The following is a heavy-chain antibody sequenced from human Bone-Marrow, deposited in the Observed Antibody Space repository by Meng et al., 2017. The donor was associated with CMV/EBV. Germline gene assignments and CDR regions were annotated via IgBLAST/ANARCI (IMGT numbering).Heavy chain of an antibody. CDR1: GYPFTSYD. Sequence: ASGYPFTSYDINWVRQATGQGLEWMGWMNPNSGNTGYAQKFQGRVTITRNTSISTAYMELSSLRSEDTAVYYCARGPPVGEQWLADWGQGTLVTVSS. D-gene: IGHD6-19*01. V-gene: IGHV1-8*03. CDR3: ARGPPVGEQWLAD. CDR2: MNPNSGNT. J-gene: IGHJ4*02.